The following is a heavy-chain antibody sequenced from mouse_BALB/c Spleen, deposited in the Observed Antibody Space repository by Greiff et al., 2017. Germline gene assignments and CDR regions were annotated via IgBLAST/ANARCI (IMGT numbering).Heavy chain of an antibody. V-gene: IGHV1S56*01. Sequence: QVHVKQSGAELVKPGASVKLSCKASGYTFTSYDINWVRQRPEQGLEWIGWIFPGDGSTKYNEKFKGKATLTTDKSSSTAYMQLSRLTSEDSAVYFCAKLRLRPYWYFDVWGAGTTVTVSS. D-gene: IGHD1-2*01. CDR3: AKLRLRPYWYFDV. CDR1: GYTFTSYD. CDR2: IFPGDGST. J-gene: IGHJ1*01.